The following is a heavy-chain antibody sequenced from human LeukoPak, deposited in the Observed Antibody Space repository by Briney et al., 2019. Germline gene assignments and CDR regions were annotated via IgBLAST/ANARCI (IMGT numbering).Heavy chain of an antibody. D-gene: IGHD6-25*01. J-gene: IGHJ4*01. CDR2: ISYSGTT. Sequence: SSETLSLTCTVSSGSISTSSYCWGWIRQPPGKGLEWIGSISYSGTTYYNPSLKSRVTISVDTSNNQFSLRLPSVTAADTAVYFCARHPSSAWHADYWGHGTLVTVSS. CDR1: SGSISTSSYC. V-gene: IGHV4-39*01. CDR3: ARHPSSAWHADY.